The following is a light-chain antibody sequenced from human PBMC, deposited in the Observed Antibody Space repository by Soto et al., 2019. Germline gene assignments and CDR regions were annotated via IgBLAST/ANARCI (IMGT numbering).Light chain of an antibody. J-gene: IGLJ2*01. CDR1: SSNIGSNA. Sequence: QPVLTQPPSASGTPGQRVTISCSGSSSNIGSNAVDWYQQLPGTAPKLLLYSINQRPSGVPDRFSGSKSGTSASLAISGLQSEDEADYTCAAWDASLKGVVFGGGTKVTVL. CDR3: AAWDASLKGVV. V-gene: IGLV1-44*01. CDR2: SIN.